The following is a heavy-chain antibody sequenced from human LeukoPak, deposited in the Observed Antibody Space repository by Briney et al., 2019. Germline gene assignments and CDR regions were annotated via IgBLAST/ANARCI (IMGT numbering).Heavy chain of an antibody. Sequence: PSETLSLTCTVSGGSVSSGSYYWSWIRQPPGRGLEWIGYIYYSGSTNYNPSLKSRVTISVDTSKNLSSLKLSSVTAADTAVYYCARDRYLSGSYFQEAWYFDLWGRGTLVTVSS. J-gene: IGHJ2*01. V-gene: IGHV4-61*01. CDR2: IYYSGST. CDR3: ARDRYLSGSYFQEAWYFDL. D-gene: IGHD1-26*01. CDR1: GGSVSSGSYY.